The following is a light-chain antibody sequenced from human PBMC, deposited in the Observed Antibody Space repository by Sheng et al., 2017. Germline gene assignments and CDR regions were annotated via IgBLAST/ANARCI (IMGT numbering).Light chain of an antibody. Sequence: ELVMTQSPATLSVSPGERATLSCRASQSVSSNLAWYQQKPGQAPRLLIYDASNRATGIPARFSGSGSGTDFTLTISSLEPEDFAVYYCQHRSNWPPVTFGQGTRLEIK. CDR2: DAS. CDR1: QSVSSN. V-gene: IGKV3-11*01. CDR3: QHRSNWPPVT. J-gene: IGKJ5*01.